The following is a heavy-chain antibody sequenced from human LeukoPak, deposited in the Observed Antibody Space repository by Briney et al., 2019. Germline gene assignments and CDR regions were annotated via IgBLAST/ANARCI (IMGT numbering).Heavy chain of an antibody. D-gene: IGHD3-3*02. CDR2: ISYDGSSR. Sequence: PGGSLRLSCAASGFTFSSYWMSWVRQAPGKGLEWVAHISYDGSSRYNEDSVKGRFTISRDDSKNTLYLQMNSLRPEDTAVYYCARPYLERSLKFCMDVWGKGTTVTVSS. CDR3: ARPYLERSLKFCMDV. J-gene: IGHJ6*03. V-gene: IGHV3-30*03. CDR1: GFTFSSYW.